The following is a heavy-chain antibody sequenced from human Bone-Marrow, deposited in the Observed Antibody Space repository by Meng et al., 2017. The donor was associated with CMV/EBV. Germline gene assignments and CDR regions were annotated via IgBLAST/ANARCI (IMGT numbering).Heavy chain of an antibody. CDR3: AREVPSGYYYYYGMDV. D-gene: IGHD3-3*01. CDR2: INSDGSSR. V-gene: IGHV3-74*01. Sequence: GGSLRLSCAASGFTFSSYWMHWVRQAPGKGLVWVSRINSDGSSRSYADSVKGRFTISRDNAKNSLYLQMNSLRAEDTAVYYCAREVPSGYYYYYGMDVWGQGTTVTVSS. CDR1: GFTFSSYW. J-gene: IGHJ6*02.